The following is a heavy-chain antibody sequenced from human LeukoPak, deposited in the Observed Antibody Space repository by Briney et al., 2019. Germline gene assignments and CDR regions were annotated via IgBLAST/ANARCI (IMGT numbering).Heavy chain of an antibody. D-gene: IGHD6-13*01. Sequence: PSETLSLTCAVYGGSFSGYYWSWIRQPPGKGLEWIGEINHSGSTNYNPSLKSRVTMSVDTSKNQFSLKLSSVTAADTAVYYCARVQQLSGFDPWGQGTLVTVSS. CDR2: INHSGST. V-gene: IGHV4-34*01. J-gene: IGHJ5*02. CDR3: ARVQQLSGFDP. CDR1: GGSFSGYY.